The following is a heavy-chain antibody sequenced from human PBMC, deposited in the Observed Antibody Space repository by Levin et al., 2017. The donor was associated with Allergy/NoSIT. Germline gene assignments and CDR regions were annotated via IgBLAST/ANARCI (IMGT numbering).Heavy chain of an antibody. Sequence: SETLSLTCAVYGGSFSGYYWSWIRQPPGKGLEWIGEINHSGSTNYNPSLKSRVTISVDTSKNQFSLKLSSVTAADTAVYYCARAPEPPNDAFDIWGQGTMVTVSS. D-gene: IGHD1-14*01. CDR2: INHSGST. CDR3: ARAPEPPNDAFDI. V-gene: IGHV4-34*01. CDR1: GGSFSGYY. J-gene: IGHJ3*02.